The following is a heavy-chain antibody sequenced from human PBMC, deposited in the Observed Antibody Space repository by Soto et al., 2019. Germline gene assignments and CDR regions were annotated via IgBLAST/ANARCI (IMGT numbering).Heavy chain of an antibody. CDR1: GFTFGSYW. J-gene: IGHJ3*02. V-gene: IGHV3-7*03. CDR2: IKPDGSAT. D-gene: IGHD2-8*02. CDR3: AKATATGGGAFEI. Sequence: EVQLVESGGGLVQPGGSLRLSCAVSGFTFGSYWMNWVRLIPGKGLEWVAYIKPDGSATYYVDSVKGRFTISRDPSKNTVYLQMNSLTAGDTAVYYCAKATATGGGAFEIYGQGTMVTVSS.